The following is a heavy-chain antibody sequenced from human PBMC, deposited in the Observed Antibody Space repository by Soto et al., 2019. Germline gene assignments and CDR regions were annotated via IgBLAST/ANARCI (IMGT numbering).Heavy chain of an antibody. J-gene: IGHJ4*02. CDR3: ASCPVILTGYYTFDY. CDR2: IYYIGST. CDR1: GGSISSSSYY. D-gene: IGHD3-9*01. V-gene: IGHV4-39*01. Sequence: SETLSLTCTVSGGSISSSSYYWGWIRQPPGKGLERIGSIYYIGSTYYNPSLKSRVTISVDTSKNQFSLKLSSVTAADTAAYYCASCPVILTGYYTFDYWGQGTLVTVSS.